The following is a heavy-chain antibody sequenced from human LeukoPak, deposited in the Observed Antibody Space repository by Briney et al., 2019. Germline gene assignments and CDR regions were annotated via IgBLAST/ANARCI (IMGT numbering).Heavy chain of an antibody. D-gene: IGHD1-7*01. J-gene: IGHJ4*02. CDR2: TFYRAEWHY. CDR3: AREVELRFDY. CDR1: GDSVSSNNAA. V-gene: IGHV6-1*01. Sequence: SQTLSLTCAISGDSVSSNNAAWDWIRQSPSRGLEWLGRTFYRAEWHYDYALSVKSRITISPATSKNRFSLQLNSVTPEDTAVYYCAREVELRFDYWGQGTLVTVSS.